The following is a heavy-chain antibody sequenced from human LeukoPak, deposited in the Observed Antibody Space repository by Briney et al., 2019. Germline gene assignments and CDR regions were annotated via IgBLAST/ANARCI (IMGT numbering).Heavy chain of an antibody. J-gene: IGHJ4*02. CDR2: ISYDGSNK. D-gene: IGHD4-4*01. CDR1: GFTFSSYA. Sequence: GGSLRLYCAASGFTFSSYAMHWVRQAPGKGLEWVAVISYDGSNKYYADSVKGRFTISRDNSKNTLYLQMNSLRAEDTAVYYCARDLGLQYYFDYWGQGTLVTVSS. CDR3: ARDLGLQYYFDY. V-gene: IGHV3-30-3*01.